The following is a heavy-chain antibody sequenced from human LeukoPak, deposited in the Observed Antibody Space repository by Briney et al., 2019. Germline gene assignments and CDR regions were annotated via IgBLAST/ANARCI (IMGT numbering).Heavy chain of an antibody. CDR3: AKSVASRPYFDY. CDR2: ISGSGDNA. J-gene: IGHJ4*02. V-gene: IGHV3-23*01. Sequence: GGSLRLSCAASALTLSSYAMSWVRQAPGKGLEWASSISGSGDNAYYTDSVKGRFTISRDNSKNTLYLQMDSLRAEDTAVYYCAKSVASRPYFDYWGQGTLVTVSS. CDR1: ALTLSSYA. D-gene: IGHD6-6*01.